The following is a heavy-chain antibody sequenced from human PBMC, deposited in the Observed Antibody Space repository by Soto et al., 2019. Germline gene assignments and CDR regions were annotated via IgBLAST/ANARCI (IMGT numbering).Heavy chain of an antibody. CDR3: ARGSLYSSSSWGQHKDY. CDR1: GFTVSSNY. D-gene: IGHD6-13*01. V-gene: IGHV3-53*01. CDR2: IYSGGST. Sequence: EVQLVESGGGLIQPGGSLRLSCAASGFTVSSNYMSWVRQAPGKGLEWVSVIYSGGSTYYADSVKGRFTISRDNSKNTLYLQMNSLRAEDTAVYYCARGSLYSSSSWGQHKDYWGQGTLVTVSS. J-gene: IGHJ4*02.